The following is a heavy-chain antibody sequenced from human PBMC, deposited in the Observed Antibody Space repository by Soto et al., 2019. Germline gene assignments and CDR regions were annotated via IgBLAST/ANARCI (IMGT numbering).Heavy chain of an antibody. CDR3: TGEVASGY. Sequence: QVQLVESGGGVVQPGRSLRLSCAVSGFTVSTYGMHWVRQAPGKGLEWVAVISRDGGTKYSADSVKGRFTISRDNSRNTLFLEMNSLRGDDMAVYYCTGEVASGYWGQGTLVPVSS. CDR1: GFTVSTYG. V-gene: IGHV3-30*03. D-gene: IGHD2-8*02. CDR2: ISRDGGTK. J-gene: IGHJ4*02.